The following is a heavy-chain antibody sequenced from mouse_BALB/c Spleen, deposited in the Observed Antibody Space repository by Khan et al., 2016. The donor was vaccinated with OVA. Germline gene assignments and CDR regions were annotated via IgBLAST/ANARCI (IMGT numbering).Heavy chain of an antibody. CDR3: ARTGYYYFDY. CDR2: ISSGSSTI. J-gene: IGHJ2*01. V-gene: IGHV5-17*02. Sequence: EVELVESGGGLVQPGGSRKLSCAAPGFTFSGFGMHWVRQAPEKGLEWVAYISSGSSTIYYADTVKGRFTISRDNPKNTLFLQMASLGSEDMAMYYCARTGYYYFDYWGQGTTLTVSS. D-gene: IGHD2-3*01. CDR1: GFTFSGFG.